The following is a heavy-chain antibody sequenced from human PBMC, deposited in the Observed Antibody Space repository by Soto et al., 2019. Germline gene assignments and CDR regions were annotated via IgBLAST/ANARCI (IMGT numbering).Heavy chain of an antibody. D-gene: IGHD1-26*01. V-gene: IGHV1-18*01. CDR3: ARQGSWPYYYYGLDV. CDR1: GYTFTTSG. Sequence: GASVKVSCQASGYTFTTSGISWGRQGPGQGLEWMGWISTYNGDTNSAQNFQGRVLMTADTSTGTAYMELMSLKSDDTAVYYCARQGSWPYYYYGLDVWGQGTTVTVSS. J-gene: IGHJ6*02. CDR2: ISTYNGDT.